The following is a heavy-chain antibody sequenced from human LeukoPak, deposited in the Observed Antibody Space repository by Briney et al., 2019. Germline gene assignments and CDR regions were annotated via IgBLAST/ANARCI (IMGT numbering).Heavy chain of an antibody. Sequence: GASVKVSCKASGYSFTSYYIHWVRQAPGQGLEWMGIIIPSGGSPKYAQKFQGRVTMTRDTSTSTVYMELSSLRSEDTAVYYCARDTLYSSSWRNPFDYWGQGTLVTVSS. CDR1: GYSFTSYY. D-gene: IGHD6-13*01. V-gene: IGHV1-46*01. J-gene: IGHJ4*02. CDR3: ARDTLYSSSWRNPFDY. CDR2: IIPSGGSP.